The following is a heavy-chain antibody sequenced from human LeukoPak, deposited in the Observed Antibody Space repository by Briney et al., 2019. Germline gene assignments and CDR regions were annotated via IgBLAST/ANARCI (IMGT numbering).Heavy chain of an antibody. D-gene: IGHD3-22*01. CDR3: ARAFDSSYDSSYYFDF. CDR1: GGSISSSNYY. CDR2: VYYSGST. J-gene: IGHJ4*02. V-gene: IGHV4-39*01. Sequence: SETLSLTCTVSGGSISSSNYYWGWIRQPPGKGLECMEGVYYSGSTYYNPSLKSRVTISIDTSRNQFSLKLSSVIAADTAIYYCARAFDSSYDSSYYFDFWGQGTLVTVSS.